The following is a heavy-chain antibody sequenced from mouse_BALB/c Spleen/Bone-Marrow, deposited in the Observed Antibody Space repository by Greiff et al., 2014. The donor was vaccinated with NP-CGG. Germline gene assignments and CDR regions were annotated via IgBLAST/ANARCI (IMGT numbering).Heavy chain of an antibody. V-gene: IGHV14-3*02. CDR3: AAYYRYDRRFAY. Sequence: VQLQQSGAELVKPGASVKLSCTASGFNIKDTYMHWVKQRPEQGLEWIGMIDPANGNTKYDPKFQGKATITADTSSNTAYLQLSNLTSEDTAVYYCAAYYRYDRRFAYWGQGTLVTVSA. D-gene: IGHD2-14*01. CDR2: IDPANGNT. J-gene: IGHJ3*01. CDR1: GFNIKDTY.